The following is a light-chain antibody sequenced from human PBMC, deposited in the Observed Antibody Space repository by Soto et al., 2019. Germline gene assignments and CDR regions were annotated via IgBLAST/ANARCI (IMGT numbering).Light chain of an antibody. J-gene: IGKJ1*01. CDR2: GAS. CDR3: QQYGSSLTWT. CDR1: QSVSSSY. V-gene: IGKV3-20*01. Sequence: EIVLTQSPGTLSLSPGERATLSCRASQSVSSSYLAWYQQKPGQAPRLLIYGASSRATGIPERFSGSGSGTDFTLTISRLEPEDFEVYYCQQYGSSLTWTFGQGTKVEIK.